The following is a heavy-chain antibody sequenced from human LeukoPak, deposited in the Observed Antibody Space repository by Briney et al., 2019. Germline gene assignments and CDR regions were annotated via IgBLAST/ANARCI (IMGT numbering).Heavy chain of an antibody. CDR3: AKVPVFSLKISEVVTDDAFDI. V-gene: IGHV3-23*01. J-gene: IGHJ3*02. CDR1: GFTFSSYA. D-gene: IGHD3-3*01. CDR2: ISGSGGAT. Sequence: VQPGGSLRLSCAASGFTFSSYAMSWVRQAPGKGLEWVSAISGSGGATYYADSVKGRFTISRDNSKNTLYLQMNSLRAEDAAVYYCAKVPVFSLKISEVVTDDAFDIWGQGTIVTVSS.